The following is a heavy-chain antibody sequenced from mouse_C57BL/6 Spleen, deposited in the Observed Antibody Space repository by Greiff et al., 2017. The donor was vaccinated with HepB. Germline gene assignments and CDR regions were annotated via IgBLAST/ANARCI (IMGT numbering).Heavy chain of an antibody. J-gene: IGHJ4*01. V-gene: IGHV3-6*01. Sequence: EESGPGLVKPSQSLSLTCSVTGYSITSGYYWNWIRQFPGNKLEWMGYISYDGSNNYNPSLKNRISITRDTSTNQFFLKLNSVTTEDTATYYCASLYDYDVSYYAMDYWGQGTSVTVSS. CDR1: GYSITSGYY. CDR2: ISYDGSN. CDR3: ASLYDYDVSYYAMDY. D-gene: IGHD2-4*01.